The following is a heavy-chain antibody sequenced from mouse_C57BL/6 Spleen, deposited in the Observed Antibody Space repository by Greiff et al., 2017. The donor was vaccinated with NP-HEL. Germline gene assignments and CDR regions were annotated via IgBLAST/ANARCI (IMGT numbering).Heavy chain of an antibody. D-gene: IGHD6-1*01. V-gene: IGHV1-81*01. CDR2: IYPRSGNT. Sequence: QVQLQQSGAELARPGASVKLSCKASGYTFTSYGISWVKQRTGQGLEWIGEIYPRSGNTYYNEKFKGKATLTADKSSSTAYMELRSLTSEDSAVYFCARCSGTEEAWFAYWGQGTLVTVSA. CDR1: GYTFTSYG. J-gene: IGHJ3*01. CDR3: ARCSGTEEAWFAY.